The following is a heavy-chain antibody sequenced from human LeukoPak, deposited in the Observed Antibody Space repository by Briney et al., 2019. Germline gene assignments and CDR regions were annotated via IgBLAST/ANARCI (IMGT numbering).Heavy chain of an antibody. J-gene: IGHJ4*02. CDR3: ARQGWFGELSKYYFDY. V-gene: IGHV4-59*08. D-gene: IGHD3-10*01. CDR1: GGSISSYY. CDR2: IYYSGST. Sequence: SETLSLTCTVSGGSISSYYWSWIRQPPGKGLEWIGYIYYSGSTNYNPSLKSRVTILVDTSKNQFSLKLSSVTAADTAVYYCARQGWFGELSKYYFDYWGQGTLVTVSS.